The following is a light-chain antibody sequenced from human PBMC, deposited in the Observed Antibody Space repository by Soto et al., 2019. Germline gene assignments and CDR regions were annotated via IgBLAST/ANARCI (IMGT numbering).Light chain of an antibody. J-gene: IGKJ2*01. Sequence: EVVLTQSPGTLSLSPGERVTLSCRASQSVASSYLAWYQQKPGRAPRLLFYSASSRATGIPDRFSGSGSGTDFTLTIDNLQHEDSATYYCQQSHSTPPTFGPGTKLEIK. CDR1: QSVASSY. V-gene: IGKV3-20*01. CDR3: QQSHSTPPT. CDR2: SAS.